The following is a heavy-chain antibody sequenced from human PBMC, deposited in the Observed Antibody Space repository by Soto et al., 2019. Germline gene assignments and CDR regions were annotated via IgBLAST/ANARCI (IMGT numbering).Heavy chain of an antibody. CDR1: GYSFTSYW. Sequence: GESLKISCKGSGYSFTSYWIGWVRQMPGKGLEWMGIIYPGDSDTRYSPSFQGQVTISADKSISTAYLQWSSLKASDTAMYYCARPQYYYDSSAHSPDYYGMDVWGQGTTVTVSS. J-gene: IGHJ6*02. CDR2: IYPGDSDT. D-gene: IGHD3-22*01. CDR3: ARPQYYYDSSAHSPDYYGMDV. V-gene: IGHV5-51*01.